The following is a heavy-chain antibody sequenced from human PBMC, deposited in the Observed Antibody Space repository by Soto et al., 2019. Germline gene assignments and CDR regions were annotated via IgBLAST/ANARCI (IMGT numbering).Heavy chain of an antibody. J-gene: IGHJ1*01. V-gene: IGHV1-8*02. CDR3: ARTSIAARSAEYFQH. CDR2: MNPNSGNT. CDR1: GGTFSSYA. D-gene: IGHD6-6*01. Sequence: ASVKVSCKASGGTFSSYAISWVRQAPGQGLEWMGWMNPNSGNTGYAQKFQGRVTMTRNTSISTAYMELSSLRSEDTAVYYCARTSIAARSAEYFQHWGQGTLVTVSS.